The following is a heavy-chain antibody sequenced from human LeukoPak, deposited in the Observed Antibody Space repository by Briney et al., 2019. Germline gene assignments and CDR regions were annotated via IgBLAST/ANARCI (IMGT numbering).Heavy chain of an antibody. D-gene: IGHD1-26*01. CDR1: GFTFSSYA. CDR3: ARDDLERVGATPLDY. CDR2: ISGSGGST. Sequence: GGSLRLSCAASGFTFSSYAMSWVRQAPGKGLEWVSAISGSGGSTYYADSVKGRFTISRDNSKNTPYLQMNSLRAEDTAVYYCARDDLERVGATPLDYWGQGTLVTVSS. V-gene: IGHV3-23*01. J-gene: IGHJ4*02.